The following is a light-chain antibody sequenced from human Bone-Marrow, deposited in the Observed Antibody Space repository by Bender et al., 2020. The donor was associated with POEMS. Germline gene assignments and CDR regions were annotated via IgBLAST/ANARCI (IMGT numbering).Light chain of an antibody. CDR1: SRDVGSSNL. Sequence: QSALTQPASISGSPGQAITISCTGTSRDVGSSNLVSWYQQYPGKAPKLILSEVTNRPSGVSDRFSGSKSGNTASLTISGLQPEDEADYHCSAYSRGSTPCVFGTGTKVTVL. CDR3: SAYSRGSTPCV. CDR2: EVT. V-gene: IGLV2-14*02. J-gene: IGLJ1*01.